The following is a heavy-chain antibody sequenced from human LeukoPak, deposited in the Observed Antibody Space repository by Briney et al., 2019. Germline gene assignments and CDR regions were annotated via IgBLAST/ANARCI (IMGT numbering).Heavy chain of an antibody. CDR2: ISAYNGNT. D-gene: IGHD5-18*01. CDR3: ARGFGGYSSRWFDP. CDR1: GYTFTRYG. Sequence: ASVKVSCKASGYTFTRYGMSWVRQAPGQGLEWMGWISAYNGNTNYAQKLQGRVTMTTDTSTSTAYMELRSLRSDDTAVYYCARGFGGYSSRWFDPWGQGTLVTVSS. J-gene: IGHJ5*02. V-gene: IGHV1-18*01.